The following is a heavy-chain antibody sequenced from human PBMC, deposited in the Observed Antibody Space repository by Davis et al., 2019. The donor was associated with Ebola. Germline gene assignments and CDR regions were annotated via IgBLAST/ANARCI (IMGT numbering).Heavy chain of an antibody. D-gene: IGHD4-11*01. CDR2: VRSHGSDD. Sequence: GGSLRLSCAASGFTFSGYAMHWVRQAPGRGLEWVAFVRSHGSDDHYAASVKGRFTISRDNSKNTLYLQMNSLRPEDTAVYYCARDSDDYSFDYWGQGTLVTVSS. CDR1: GFTFSGYA. V-gene: IGHV3-30*02. CDR3: ARDSDDYSFDY. J-gene: IGHJ4*02.